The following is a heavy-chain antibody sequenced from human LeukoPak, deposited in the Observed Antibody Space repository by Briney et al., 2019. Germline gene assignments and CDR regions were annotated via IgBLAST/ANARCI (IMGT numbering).Heavy chain of an antibody. CDR3: ARDLVDIVAAFDS. J-gene: IGHJ4*02. CDR1: GFTFSTYE. D-gene: IGHD5-12*01. CDR2: ISSGGLTM. V-gene: IGHV3-48*03. Sequence: PGGSLRLSCAASGFTFSTYEMNWVRQAPGKELEWVSYISSGGLTMYYADSVRGRFTISRDDAKNSLYLQMSSLRAEDTAVHYCARDLVDIVAAFDSWGQGTLVTVSS.